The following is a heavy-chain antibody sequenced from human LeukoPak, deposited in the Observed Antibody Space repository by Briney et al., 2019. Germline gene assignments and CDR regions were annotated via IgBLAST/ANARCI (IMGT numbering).Heavy chain of an antibody. Sequence: PSQTLSLTCTVSGGSISSGGYYWSWIRQHPGKGLEWIGYIYYSGSTYYNPSLKSRVTISVDTSKNQFSLKLSSVTAADTAVYYCARDRGSSTALGLYYYYGMDVRGQGTTVTVSS. CDR2: IYYSGST. V-gene: IGHV4-31*03. CDR1: GGSISSGGYY. CDR3: ARDRGSSTALGLYYYYGMDV. J-gene: IGHJ6*02. D-gene: IGHD2-2*01.